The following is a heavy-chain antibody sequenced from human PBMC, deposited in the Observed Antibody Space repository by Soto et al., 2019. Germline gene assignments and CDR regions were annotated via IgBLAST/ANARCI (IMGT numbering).Heavy chain of an antibody. D-gene: IGHD3-10*01. Sequence: EVQLVESGGGLVQPGGSLRLSCAASGFTFSSYWMSWVRQAPGKGLEWVANIKQDGSEKYYVDSVKGRSTISRDNAKNSLYLQMNSLRAEDTAVYYCARDPSSDYGDDPFDYWGQGTLVTVSS. CDR3: ARDPSSDYGDDPFDY. V-gene: IGHV3-7*01. J-gene: IGHJ4*02. CDR1: GFTFSSYW. CDR2: IKQDGSEK.